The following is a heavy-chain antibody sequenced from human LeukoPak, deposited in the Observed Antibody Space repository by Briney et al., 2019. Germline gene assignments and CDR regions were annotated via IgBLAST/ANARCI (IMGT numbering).Heavy chain of an antibody. D-gene: IGHD2-2*01. CDR1: GGTFSSYA. CDR3: ARDLLWSSPDSFDI. J-gene: IGHJ3*02. V-gene: IGHV1-69*05. CDR2: ISPIFGTA. Sequence: SVKVSCKASGGTFSSYAISCVRQAPGQGLEWMGRISPIFGTANYAQKFQGRVTITTDESTSTASMEMSSLRSEDTAVYYCARDLLWSSPDSFDIWGQGTMVTVSS.